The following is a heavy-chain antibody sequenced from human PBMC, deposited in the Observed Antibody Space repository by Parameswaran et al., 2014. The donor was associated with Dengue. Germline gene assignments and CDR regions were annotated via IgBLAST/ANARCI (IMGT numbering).Heavy chain of an antibody. D-gene: IGHD6-19*01. CDR3: ASGYYSSGFDN. CDR2: IYYSGNT. J-gene: IGHJ4*02. Sequence: WIRQPPGKGLEWIGSIYYSGNTYYNPSLRSRVTISVDTSKNQFSLTLRSVTAADTAVYYCASGYYSSGFDNWGQGTLVTVSS. V-gene: IGHV4-39*07.